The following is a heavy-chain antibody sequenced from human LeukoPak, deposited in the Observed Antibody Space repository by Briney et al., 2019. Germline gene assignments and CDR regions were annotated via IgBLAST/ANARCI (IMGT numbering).Heavy chain of an antibody. D-gene: IGHD4-11*01. CDR2: ISSSSSYI. CDR3: ARGPSTTVTTGNWFDP. V-gene: IGHV3-21*01. J-gene: IGHJ5*02. Sequence: GRSLRLSCAASGFTFSSYSMNWVRQAPGKGLEWVSSISSSSSYIYYADSVKGRFTISRDNAKNSLYLQMNSLRAEDTAVYYCARGPSTTVTTGNWFDPWGQGTLVTVSS. CDR1: GFTFSSYS.